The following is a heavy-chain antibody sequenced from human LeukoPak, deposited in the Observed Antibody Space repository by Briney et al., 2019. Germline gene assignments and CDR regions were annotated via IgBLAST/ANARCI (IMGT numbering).Heavy chain of an antibody. CDR2: ISGSGGST. D-gene: IGHD2-8*01. V-gene: IGHV3-23*01. J-gene: IGHJ4*02. CDR3: AKDRSCINDVCHGGFDY. CDR1: GFTFSSYA. Sequence: GGSLRLSCAASGFTFSSYAMSWVRQAPGKGLELVSTISGSGGSTYYADSVKGRFTISRDNSKNTVYLQMNSLRAEDTAVYYCAKDRSCINDVCHGGFDYWGQGTLVTVSS.